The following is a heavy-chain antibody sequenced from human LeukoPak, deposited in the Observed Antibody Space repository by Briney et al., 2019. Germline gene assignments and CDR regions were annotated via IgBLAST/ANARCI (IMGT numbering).Heavy chain of an antibody. V-gene: IGHV4-59*01. CDR2: IYSSGST. Sequence: PSETLSLTCTVSGVSITSYFWSWVRQSPGKGLEWIGNIYSSGSTNYNPSLKSRVTISADTSKNQFSLKLNSVTAADTAVYYCARGWGSGNYYSVDFWGQGTLVTVSS. J-gene: IGHJ4*02. D-gene: IGHD3-10*01. CDR1: GVSITSYF. CDR3: ARGWGSGNYYSVDF.